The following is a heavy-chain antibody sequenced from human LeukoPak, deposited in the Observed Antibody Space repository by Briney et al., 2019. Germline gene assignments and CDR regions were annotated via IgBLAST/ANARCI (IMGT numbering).Heavy chain of an antibody. D-gene: IGHD3-16*01. V-gene: IGHV3-23*01. CDR2: ISGSGGNT. Sequence: GRSLRLSCAASGLTFSNYAMNWVRQAPGKGLEWVSTISGSGGNTYYADSVKGRFTISRDNSKNTLYLQMNSLRAEDTAVYYCARGSVYSYGYMDVWGKGTTVTVSS. CDR1: GLTFSNYA. CDR3: ARGSVYSYGYMDV. J-gene: IGHJ6*03.